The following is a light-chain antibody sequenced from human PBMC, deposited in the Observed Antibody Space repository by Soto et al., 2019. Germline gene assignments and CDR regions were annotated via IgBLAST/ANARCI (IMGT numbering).Light chain of an antibody. CDR1: SSDVGSYNL. Sequence: QSALTQPASVSGSPGQSITISCTGTSSDVGSYNLVSWYQQYPDKAPKLIIYEGSKRPSGVSNRFSGSKSGNTASLTISGLKAEDEADYYCCSFALGSTLIFGGGTKVTVL. CDR2: EGS. J-gene: IGLJ2*01. V-gene: IGLV2-23*01. CDR3: CSFALGSTLI.